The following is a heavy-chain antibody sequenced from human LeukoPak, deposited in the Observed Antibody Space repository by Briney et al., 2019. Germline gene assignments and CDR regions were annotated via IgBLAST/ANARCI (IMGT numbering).Heavy chain of an antibody. J-gene: IGHJ4*02. CDR1: GGSFSGYY. V-gene: IGHV3-21*01. CDR3: ARELVTSSY. D-gene: IGHD4-23*01. CDR2: ISSSSSSI. Sequence: ETLSLTCAVYGGSFSGYYWSWIRQAPGKGLEWVSSISSSSSSIYYADSVKGRFTISRDNAKDSLYLQMNSLRAEDTAVYYCARELVTSSYWGQGTLVTVSS.